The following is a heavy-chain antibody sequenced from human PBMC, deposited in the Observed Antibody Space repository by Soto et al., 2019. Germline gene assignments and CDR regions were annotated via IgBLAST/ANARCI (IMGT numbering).Heavy chain of an antibody. CDR1: GYIVSIYW. V-gene: IGHV5-51*01. D-gene: IGHD3-22*01. CDR2: IYPGDSDT. Sequence: GESLKISCKASGYIVSIYWIGWVRQMPGKGLEWMGIIYPGDSDTRYNPSFQGQVTISVDKSTSTAYLKWNNLEASDTAIYYCARPEIPTRSTDYDHPFDLWGQGTLVT. J-gene: IGHJ4*02. CDR3: ARPEIPTRSTDYDHPFDL.